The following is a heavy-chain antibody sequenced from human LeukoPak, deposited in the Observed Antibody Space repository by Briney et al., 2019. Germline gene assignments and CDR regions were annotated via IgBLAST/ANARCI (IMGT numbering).Heavy chain of an antibody. J-gene: IGHJ3*02. V-gene: IGHV4-59*01. CDR2: IYYSGST. CDR3: ARGVYYDSSGYHDAFDI. D-gene: IGHD3-22*01. Sequence: SETLSLTCTVSGGSISSYYWSWIRQPPGKGLEWIGYIYYSGSTNYNPSLKSRVTISVDTSKNQFSLKLSSVTAADTAVYYCARGVYYDSSGYHDAFDIWGQGTMVTVSS. CDR1: GGSISSYY.